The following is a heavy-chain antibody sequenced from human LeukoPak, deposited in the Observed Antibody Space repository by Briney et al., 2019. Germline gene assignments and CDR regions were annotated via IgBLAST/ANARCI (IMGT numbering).Heavy chain of an antibody. CDR3: AKEVYYDFDY. J-gene: IGHJ4*02. Sequence: PSETLSLTCTVSGGSISSSNYYWGWIRQPPGTGLEWVSAISGSGGSTYYADSVKGRFTISRDNSKNTLYLQMNSLRAEDTAVYYCAKEVYYDFDYWGQGTLVTVSS. CDR2: ISGSGGST. V-gene: IGHV3-23*01. CDR1: GGSISSSNYY. D-gene: IGHD1-26*01.